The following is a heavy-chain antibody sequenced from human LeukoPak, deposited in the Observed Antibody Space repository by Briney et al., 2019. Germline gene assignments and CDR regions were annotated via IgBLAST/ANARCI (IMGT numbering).Heavy chain of an antibody. D-gene: IGHD2-2*01. V-gene: IGHV4-34*01. Sequence: SETLSLTCAVYGGSFSGYYWSWIRQPPRKGLEWIGEINHSGSTNYNPSLKSRVTISVDTSKNQFSLKLSSVTAADTAVYYCARRVGYCSSTSCYSDYWGQGTLVTVSS. CDR1: GGSFSGYY. J-gene: IGHJ4*02. CDR3: ARRVGYCSSTSCYSDY. CDR2: INHSGST.